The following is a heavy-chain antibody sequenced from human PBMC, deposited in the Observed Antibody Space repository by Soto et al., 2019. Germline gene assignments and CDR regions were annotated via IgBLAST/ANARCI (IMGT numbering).Heavy chain of an antibody. J-gene: IGHJ6*02. V-gene: IGHV1-2*02. Sequence: ASVKVSCKASGYTFTGYYMHWVRQAPGQGLEWMGWINPNSGGTNYAQKFQGRVTMTRDTSISTAYMELSRLRSDDTAVYYCARDASGDHLYYYYYYGMDVWGQGTTVTVSS. D-gene: IGHD4-17*01. CDR1: GYTFTGYY. CDR2: INPNSGGT. CDR3: ARDASGDHLYYYYYYGMDV.